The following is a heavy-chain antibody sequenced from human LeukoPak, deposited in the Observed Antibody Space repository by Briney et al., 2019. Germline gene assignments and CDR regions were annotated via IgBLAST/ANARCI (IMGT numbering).Heavy chain of an antibody. D-gene: IGHD5-24*01. Sequence: PSETLSLTCAVSGYSISSGYYWGWIRQPPGKGLEWIGSIYHSGSTYYNPSLKSRVTISVDTSKNQFSLKLSSVTAADTAVYYCARLGDGWFDPWGQGTLSPSPQ. V-gene: IGHV4-38-2*01. CDR3: ARLGDGWFDP. CDR2: IYHSGST. J-gene: IGHJ5*02. CDR1: GYSISSGYY.